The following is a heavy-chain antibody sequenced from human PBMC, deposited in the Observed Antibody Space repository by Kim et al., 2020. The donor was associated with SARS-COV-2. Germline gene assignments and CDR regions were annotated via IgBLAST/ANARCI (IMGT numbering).Heavy chain of an antibody. CDR2: IDSSGST. V-gene: IGHV4-39*01. CDR3: TRHLSGSSWFDY. D-gene: IGHD6-13*01. J-gene: IGHJ4*02. Sequence: SETLSLTCTISGGSISSSTYSWNWFRQPPGDELEWIGGIDSSGSTDYNPSLKSRVTLSVETSKNQFSLKLSSVNAADTAVFYCTRHLSGSSWFDYWGQGT. CDR1: GGSISSSTYS.